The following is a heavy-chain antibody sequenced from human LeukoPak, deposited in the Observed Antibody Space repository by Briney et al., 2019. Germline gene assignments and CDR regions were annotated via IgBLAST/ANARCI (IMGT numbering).Heavy chain of an antibody. CDR1: GSSFCSYG. CDR3: AVDWYERSGYGTFDY. J-gene: IGHJ4*02. Sequence: GGSLRLSCAASGSSFCSYGMSWVRQGPGKGLEWASTITGSGGNTDYAGSVKGRFTISTDNSKNTLYLQMHSLRTEGTGVYYFAVDWYERSGYGTFDYWGQGTLVTVSS. D-gene: IGHD3-22*01. V-gene: IGHV3-23*01. CDR2: ITGSGGNT.